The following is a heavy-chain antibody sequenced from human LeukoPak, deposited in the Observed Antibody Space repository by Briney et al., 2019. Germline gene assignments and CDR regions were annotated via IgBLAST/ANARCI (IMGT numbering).Heavy chain of an antibody. D-gene: IGHD5-18*01. CDR1: GFTFSSYW. CDR3: ARDVGGYSYVYWFDP. V-gene: IGHV3-74*01. CDR2: INSDGSST. Sequence: GGSLRLSCAASGFTFSSYWMHWVRQAPGKGLVWVSRINSDGSSTSYADSVKGRFTISRDNAKNTPYLQMNSLRAEDTAVYYCARDVGGYSYVYWFDPWGQGTLVTVSS. J-gene: IGHJ5*02.